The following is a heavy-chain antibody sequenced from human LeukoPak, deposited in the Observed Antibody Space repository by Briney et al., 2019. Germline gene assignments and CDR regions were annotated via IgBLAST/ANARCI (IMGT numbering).Heavy chain of an antibody. Sequence: GGSLRLSCAASGFTFSSYAMSWVRQAPGKGLEWVSAISGSGGSTYYADSVKGRFTISRDNSKNMLYLQMNSLRAEDTAVYYCAKDRGALYCSSTSCYASDYWGQGTLVTVSS. CDR3: AKDRGALYCSSTSCYASDY. CDR1: GFTFSSYA. V-gene: IGHV3-23*01. CDR2: ISGSGGST. J-gene: IGHJ4*02. D-gene: IGHD2-2*01.